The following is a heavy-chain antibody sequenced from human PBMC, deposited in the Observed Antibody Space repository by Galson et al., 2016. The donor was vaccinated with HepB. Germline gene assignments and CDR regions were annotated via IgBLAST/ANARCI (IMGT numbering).Heavy chain of an antibody. J-gene: IGHJ3*01. V-gene: IGHV3-74*01. CDR2: INGDGSTT. CDR3: AFGQSSAFGTFDV. D-gene: IGHD6-25*01. Sequence: SLRLSCAASGFTFSSYWMYWVRQASGKGPVWVSRINGDGSTTNYADSMKGRITIARDNAKNTLYLQMNSLGVEATAMYYCAFGQSSAFGTFDVWGQGTMVTVSS. CDR1: GFTFSSYW.